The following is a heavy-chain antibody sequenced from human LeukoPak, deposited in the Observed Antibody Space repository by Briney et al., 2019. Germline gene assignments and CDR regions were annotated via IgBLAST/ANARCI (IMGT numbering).Heavy chain of an antibody. CDR1: GFTFSSYG. CDR2: ISYDGSNK. CDR3: AKGLYYVGYGDYFDY. Sequence: PGGSLRLSCAASGFTFSSYGMHWVRQAPGKGLEWVAVISYDGSNKYYADSVKGRFTISRDNSKNTLYLQMNSLRAEDTAVYYCAKGLYYVGYGDYFDYWGQGTLVTVSS. D-gene: IGHD4-17*01. V-gene: IGHV3-30*18. J-gene: IGHJ4*02.